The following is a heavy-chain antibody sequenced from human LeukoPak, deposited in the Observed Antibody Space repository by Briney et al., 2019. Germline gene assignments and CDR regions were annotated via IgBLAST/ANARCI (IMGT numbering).Heavy chain of an antibody. J-gene: IGHJ4*02. CDR3: ARNYYDSSAYYYFDY. V-gene: IGHV3-66*01. Sequence: GGSLRLSCAASGFTVSSSYMNWVRQAPGKGLEWVSLIYSGGCTYYADSVKGRFTISRDNSKNTLYLQMNRLRAEDPAVYYCARNYYDSSAYYYFDYWGQGTLVTVSS. CDR1: GFTVSSSY. CDR2: IYSGGCT. D-gene: IGHD3-22*01.